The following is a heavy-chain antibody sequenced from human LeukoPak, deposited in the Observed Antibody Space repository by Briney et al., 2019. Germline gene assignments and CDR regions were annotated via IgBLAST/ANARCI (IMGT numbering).Heavy chain of an antibody. J-gene: IGHJ6*03. Sequence: GGSLRLSCAASGFTFRSYAMSWVRQAPGKGLEWVSVISGSGGTTYYADSVKGRFTISRDNSKNTLYLQMNSLRAEDTAVYYCAKHRTVTVGPGYMDVWGKGTTVTFSS. CDR2: ISGSGGTT. CDR3: AKHRTVTVGPGYMDV. CDR1: GFTFRSYA. V-gene: IGHV3-23*01. D-gene: IGHD4-11*01.